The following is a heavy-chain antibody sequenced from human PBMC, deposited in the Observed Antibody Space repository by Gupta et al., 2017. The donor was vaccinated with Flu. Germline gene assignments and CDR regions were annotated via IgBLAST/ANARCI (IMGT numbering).Heavy chain of an antibody. CDR3: AKAAYGSGTYYDGGFHY. CDR2: ISGSVDRT. V-gene: IGHV3-23*01. D-gene: IGHD3-10*01. J-gene: IGHJ4*02. Sequence: PGKGLGGVSGISGSVDRTYYADSVKGRFTISRDYSKNTLHLQMNSLRAEDTAVYYCAKAAYGSGTYYDGGFHYWGQGTLVTVSS.